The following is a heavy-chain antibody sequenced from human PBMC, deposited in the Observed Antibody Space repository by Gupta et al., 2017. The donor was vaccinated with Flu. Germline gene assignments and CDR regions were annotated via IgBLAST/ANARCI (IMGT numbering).Heavy chain of an antibody. D-gene: IGHD1-26*01. J-gene: IGHJ4*02. CDR3: ARGSNGGSYYVDY. V-gene: IGHV3-21*01. Sequence: GKGLEWVSSISSSSSYIYYADSVKGRFTISRDNAKNSLYLQMNSLRAEDTAVYYCARGSNGGSYYVDYWGQGTLVTVSS. CDR2: ISSSSSYI.